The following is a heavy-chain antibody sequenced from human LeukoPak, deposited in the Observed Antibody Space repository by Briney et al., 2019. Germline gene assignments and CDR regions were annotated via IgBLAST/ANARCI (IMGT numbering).Heavy chain of an antibody. CDR1: GFTVGNNY. J-gene: IGHJ4*02. V-gene: IGHV3-66*01. CDR2: IFSHGET. D-gene: IGHD2-8*01. CDR3: ARDPPAVSINTYA. Sequence: GGPLRLSCAASGFTVGNNYMNWVRQAPGKGLEWVSLIFSHGETSYADSVKGRFTISRDNSKNTLYLQMNGLRVEDTAVYYCARDPPAVSINTYAWGQGTLVTVSS.